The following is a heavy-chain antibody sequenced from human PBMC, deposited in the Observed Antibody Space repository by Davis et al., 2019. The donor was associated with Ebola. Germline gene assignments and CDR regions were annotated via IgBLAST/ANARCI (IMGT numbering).Heavy chain of an antibody. Sequence: PGGSLRLSCAASGFNFNTFVMHWVRQAPGKGLEWVAVIWNDGSNKFYADSVMGRFTVSRDSFKNTLFLEMSSLRPEDTAIYYCARERSESLFGATLAYWGQGTPVTVSS. CDR3: ARERSESLFGATLAY. V-gene: IGHV3-33*01. CDR2: IWNDGSNK. J-gene: IGHJ4*02. D-gene: IGHD1-1*01. CDR1: GFNFNTFV.